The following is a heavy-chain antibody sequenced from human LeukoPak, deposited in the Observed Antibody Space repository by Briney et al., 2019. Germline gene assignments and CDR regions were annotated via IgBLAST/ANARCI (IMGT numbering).Heavy chain of an antibody. V-gene: IGHV3-74*01. D-gene: IGHD5-12*01. CDR1: GFTFSSYW. J-gene: IGHJ4*02. CDR2: INGDGSST. CDR3: ATNGGGDSGYGNFDY. Sequence: PGGSLRLSCAASGFTFSSYWMHWVRQAPGKGLVWVSRINGDGSSTAYADSVKGRFTISRDNAKNSLYLQMNSLRAEDTAFYYCATNGGGDSGYGNFDYWGQGTLVTVSS.